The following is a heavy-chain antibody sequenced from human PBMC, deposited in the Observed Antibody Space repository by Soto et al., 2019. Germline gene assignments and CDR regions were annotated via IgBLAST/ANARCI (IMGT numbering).Heavy chain of an antibody. Sequence: TLSLTCTVSGGSSISGGYYWSWIRQHPGKGLEWIGYIYYSGSTYYNPSLKSRVTISVDTSKNQFSLKLSSVTAADTAVYYCARDRAMSYYYGMDVWGQGTTVTVSS. V-gene: IGHV4-31*03. CDR3: ARDRAMSYYYGMDV. J-gene: IGHJ6*02. CDR1: GGSSISGGYY. CDR2: IYYSGST. D-gene: IGHD2-2*01.